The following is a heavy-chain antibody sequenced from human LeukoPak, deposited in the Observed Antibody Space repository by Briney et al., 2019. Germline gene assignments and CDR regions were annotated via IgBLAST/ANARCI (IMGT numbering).Heavy chain of an antibody. D-gene: IGHD3-22*01. CDR2: INPNSGRT. Sequence: ASVKVSCKASGYTFTGYYMHWVRQAPGQGLEWMGWINPNSGRTNYAQKFQGRVTMTRDTSISTAYMELSGLRSDDTAVYYCARVSVYYDSSAYYYPWGQGTLVAASS. V-gene: IGHV1-2*02. J-gene: IGHJ5*02. CDR1: GYTFTGYY. CDR3: ARVSVYYDSSAYYYP.